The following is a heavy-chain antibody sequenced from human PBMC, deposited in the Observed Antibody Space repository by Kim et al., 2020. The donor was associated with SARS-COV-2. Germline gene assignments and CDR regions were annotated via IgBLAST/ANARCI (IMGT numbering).Heavy chain of an antibody. J-gene: IGHJ5*02. CDR2: IYYSGST. V-gene: IGHV4-59*13. Sequence: SETLSLTCTVSGGSISSYYWSWIRQPPGKGLEWIGYIYYSGSTNYNPSLKSRVTISVDTSKNQFSLKLSSVTAADTAVYYCARQTYYYGSGSYRWFDPWG. CDR3: ARQTYYYGSGSYRWFDP. CDR1: GGSISSYY. D-gene: IGHD3-10*01.